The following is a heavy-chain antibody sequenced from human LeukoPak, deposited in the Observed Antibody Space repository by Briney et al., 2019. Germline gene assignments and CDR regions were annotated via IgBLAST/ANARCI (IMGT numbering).Heavy chain of an antibody. CDR1: GFTFNYYA. V-gene: IGHV3-23*01. CDR3: ARHDSFIPY. CDR2: ISDNEGST. D-gene: IGHD5-18*01. J-gene: IGHJ4*02. Sequence: GGSLRLSCAASGFTFNYYAMSWVRQAPGKGLEWVSGISDNEGSTYYTDSVKGRFTTSRDNTKNPVYLPMNNLRPDDTAVYFCARHDSFIPYWGQGTLVTVSS.